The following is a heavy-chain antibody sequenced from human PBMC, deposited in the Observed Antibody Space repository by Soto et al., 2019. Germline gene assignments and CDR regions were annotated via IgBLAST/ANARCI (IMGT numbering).Heavy chain of an antibody. V-gene: IGHV1-69*02. Sequence: QVQLVQSGAEVKKPGSSLRVSCKASGDTFNFYTINWVRQAPGLGLEWLGRIIPYLSVSNYAQKFQGRVTITADKSTSTAYMEVRSLRSEDTAMYYCATSFGSGYRAFDYWGQGDLVTVSS. D-gene: IGHD3-10*01. CDR2: IIPYLSVS. CDR1: GDTFNFYT. J-gene: IGHJ4*02. CDR3: ATSFGSGYRAFDY.